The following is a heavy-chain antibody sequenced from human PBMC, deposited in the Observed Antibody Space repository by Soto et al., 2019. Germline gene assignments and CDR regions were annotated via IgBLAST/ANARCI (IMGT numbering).Heavy chain of an antibody. J-gene: IGHJ3*02. V-gene: IGHV1-69*13. CDR2: VIPIFGTA. CDR3: ARDRYYYDSSGYYSNDFDI. Sequence: SVKVSCKASGGTFSIYPISWVRQAPGQGLERMGGVIPIFGTANYAQKYQGRVTITADESTSTAYMELSSMRSEDTAVYYCARDRYYYDSSGYYSNDFDIWDQGTMVTVSS. D-gene: IGHD3-22*01. CDR1: GGTFSIYP.